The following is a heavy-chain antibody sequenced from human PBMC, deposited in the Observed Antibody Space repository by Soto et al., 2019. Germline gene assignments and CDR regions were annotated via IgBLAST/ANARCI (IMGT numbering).Heavy chain of an antibody. Sequence: QVQLVESGGGEVQPGGSLRLSCAASGFSFSRHAIQWVCQTPGKGLEWVAGIWYDGSNKYYADSVKGRFTISRDNSKNTVYLQMDSLRAEDTAVFYCARGTTVTDFLMDVWGAGTSVTVSS. CDR2: IWYDGSNK. J-gene: IGHJ6*03. V-gene: IGHV3-33*01. CDR3: ARGTTVTDFLMDV. D-gene: IGHD4-4*01. CDR1: GFSFSRHA.